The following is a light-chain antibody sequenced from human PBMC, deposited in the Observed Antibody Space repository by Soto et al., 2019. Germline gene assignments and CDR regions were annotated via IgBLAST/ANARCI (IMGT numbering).Light chain of an antibody. J-gene: IGKJ4*01. V-gene: IGKV1-39*01. Sequence: DIRMTQSPSSLSASVGDTVTMTCRAGQTIGQYVSWYRQKPGKAPDLLIYSASTLQSGVPSRFRGSGSETVFTLIISGLQPEDFGTYYCQESYSTPPAFGGGTKVDIK. CDR1: QTIGQY. CDR3: QESYSTPPA. CDR2: SAS.